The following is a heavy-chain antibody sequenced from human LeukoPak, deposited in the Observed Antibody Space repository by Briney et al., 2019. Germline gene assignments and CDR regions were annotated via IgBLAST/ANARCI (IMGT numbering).Heavy chain of an antibody. CDR3: TTDLPSSSGWYTPLVY. CDR2: IKSKTDGGTT. V-gene: IGHV3-15*01. Sequence: GGSLRLSCAASGFTFSNAWMSWVRQAPGKGLEWVGRIKSKTDGGTTDYAAPVKGRFTISRDDSKNTLYLQMNSLKTEDTAVYYCTTDLPSSSGWYTPLVYWGQGTLVTVSS. J-gene: IGHJ4*02. CDR1: GFTFSNAW. D-gene: IGHD6-19*01.